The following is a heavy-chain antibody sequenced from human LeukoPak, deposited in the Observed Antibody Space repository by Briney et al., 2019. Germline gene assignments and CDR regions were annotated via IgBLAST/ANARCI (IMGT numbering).Heavy chain of an antibody. CDR2: ISASGGST. D-gene: IGHD4-17*01. V-gene: IGHV3-23*01. CDR1: GFTFSSSA. J-gene: IGHJ6*02. Sequence: PGGSLRLSCAASGFTFSSSAMSWVRQVPGKGLEWVSGISASGGSTSYADSVRGRFTISRDNSKNTLYVQMNSLRDEDTAVYYCAKRTENYGDAPGMDVWGQGTTVTVSS. CDR3: AKRTENYGDAPGMDV.